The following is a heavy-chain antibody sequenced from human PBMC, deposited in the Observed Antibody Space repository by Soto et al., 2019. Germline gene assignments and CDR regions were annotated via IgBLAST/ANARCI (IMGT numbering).Heavy chain of an antibody. CDR2: INAGNGNT. D-gene: IGHD3-16*01. V-gene: IGHV1-3*01. CDR3: ASKFVYQGEDDALDS. Sequence: ASVKVSCKASGYTFTSYAMHWVRQAPGQRLEWMGWINAGNGNTKYSQKFQGRVTITRDTSASTAYMELSSLRSEDTAVYYCASKFVYQGEDDALDSWGQGTMVPVSS. CDR1: GYTFTSYA. J-gene: IGHJ3*02.